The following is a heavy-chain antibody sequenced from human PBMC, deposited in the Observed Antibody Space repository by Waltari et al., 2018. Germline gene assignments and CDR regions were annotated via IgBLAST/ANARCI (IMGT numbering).Heavy chain of an antibody. CDR2: INWNSGTI. J-gene: IGHJ4*02. Sequence: VHLVESGGGLVRPGRSLSLSCAAPGFIFVDFGLDWVRQAPGKGLEWVAGINWNSGTIHYADSVKGRFTISRDNAENSLYLQMNSLTTEDTAVYYCTKDMDGATAMAPRLDFWGQGTLVTVSS. CDR3: TKDMDGATAMAPRLDF. D-gene: IGHD5-18*01. CDR1: GFIFVDFG. V-gene: IGHV3-9*01.